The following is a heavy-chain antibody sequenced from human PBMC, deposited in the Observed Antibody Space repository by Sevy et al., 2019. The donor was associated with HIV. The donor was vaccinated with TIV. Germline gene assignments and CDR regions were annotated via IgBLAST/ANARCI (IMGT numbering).Heavy chain of an antibody. J-gene: IGHJ4*02. CDR2: IKQDGSVK. D-gene: IGHD3-16*01. CDR1: GFSLNSYW. CDR3: ARYWGRDGHSIDY. Sequence: GGSLRLSCAASGFSLNSYWMSWVRQAPGKGLEWVANIKQDGSVKYYADSVQGRFTISRDNSKNTLYLQMNSLRVEDTAVYYCARYWGRDGHSIDYWGQGTLVTVSS. V-gene: IGHV3-7*01.